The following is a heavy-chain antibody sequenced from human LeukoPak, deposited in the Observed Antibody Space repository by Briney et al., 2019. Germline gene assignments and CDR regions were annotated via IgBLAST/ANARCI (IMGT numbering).Heavy chain of an antibody. CDR2: INHSGST. D-gene: IGHD2-15*01. V-gene: IGHV4-34*01. CDR3: ARGSLDCSGGSCYPIVDY. CDR1: GGSFSGYY. Sequence: SETLSLTCAVYGGSFSGYYWSWIRQPPGKGLEWIGKINHSGSTNYNPSLKSRVTISVDTSKNQFSLKLSSVTVADTAVYYCARGSLDCSGGSCYPIVDYWGQGALVTVSS. J-gene: IGHJ4*02.